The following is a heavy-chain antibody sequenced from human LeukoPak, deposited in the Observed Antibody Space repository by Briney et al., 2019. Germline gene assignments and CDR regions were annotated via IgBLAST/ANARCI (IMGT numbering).Heavy chain of an antibody. V-gene: IGHV1-2*02. Sequence: GASVKVSCKASGCTFTGYYMHWVRQAPGQGLEWMGWINPNSGGTNYAQKFQGRVTMTRDTSISTAYMELSRLRSDDTAVYYCARSYFWSGYQYYFDYWGQGTLVTVSS. CDR2: INPNSGGT. D-gene: IGHD3-3*01. CDR1: GCTFTGYY. CDR3: ARSYFWSGYQYYFDY. J-gene: IGHJ4*02.